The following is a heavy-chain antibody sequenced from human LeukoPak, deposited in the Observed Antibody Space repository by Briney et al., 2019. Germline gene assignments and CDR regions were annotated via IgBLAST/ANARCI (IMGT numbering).Heavy chain of an antibody. V-gene: IGHV4-4*07. CDR1: GGSISSYY. Sequence: SETLSLTCTVSGGSISSYYWSWIRQPAGKGLEWIGRIYTSGSTNYNPSLKSRVTMSVDTSKNQFSLKLSSVTAADTAVYYCARHGSITMVRGRLRYYYMDVWGKGTTVTISS. CDR3: ARHGSITMVRGRLRYYYMDV. D-gene: IGHD3-10*01. J-gene: IGHJ6*03. CDR2: IYTSGST.